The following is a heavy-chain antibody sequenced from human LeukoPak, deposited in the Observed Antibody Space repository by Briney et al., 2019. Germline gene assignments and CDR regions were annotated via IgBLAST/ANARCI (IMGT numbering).Heavy chain of an antibody. D-gene: IGHD3-3*01. CDR3: ARRLPPGGGYYSQSPAALDY. V-gene: IGHV4-34*01. Sequence: PSETLSLTCAVYGGSFSGYYWSWIRQPPGKGLEWIGEINHSGSTNYNPSLKSRVIISVDTSKNQFSLKLSSVTAADTAVYYCARRLPPGGGYYSQSPAALDYWGQGTLVTVSS. CDR1: GGSFSGYY. CDR2: INHSGST. J-gene: IGHJ4*02.